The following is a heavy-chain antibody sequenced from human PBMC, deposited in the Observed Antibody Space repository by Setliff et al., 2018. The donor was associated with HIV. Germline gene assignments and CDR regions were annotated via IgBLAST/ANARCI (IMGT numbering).Heavy chain of an antibody. V-gene: IGHV4-59*01. D-gene: IGHD1-20*01. CDR2: IYYSGST. CDR1: DDFITSYY. J-gene: IGHJ4*02. CDR3: ARAVYYFDF. Sequence: SETLSLTCTVSDDFITSYYWSWIRQPPGKGLEWIGYIYYSGSTNYNPSLKSRVTISLDMSTSQFSLRLSSVTAADTAVYYRARAVYYFDFWGQGTLVTVSS.